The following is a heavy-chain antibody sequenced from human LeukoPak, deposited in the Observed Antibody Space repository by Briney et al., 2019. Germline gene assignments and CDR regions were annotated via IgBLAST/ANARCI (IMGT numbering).Heavy chain of an antibody. CDR3: ARDGTGSNSGWYIH. CDR1: ESTFSSYG. J-gene: IGHJ4*02. D-gene: IGHD6-19*01. V-gene: IGHV3-33*01. CDR2: IWSDGSNK. Sequence: PGGSLTLFCAASESTFSSYGMHWVRQAPGKGLEWVAVIWSDGSNKYYADSVKGRFTISRDNSKNTLYLQMTSLRAEDTAVYYCARDGTGSNSGWYIHWGQGALVTVSS.